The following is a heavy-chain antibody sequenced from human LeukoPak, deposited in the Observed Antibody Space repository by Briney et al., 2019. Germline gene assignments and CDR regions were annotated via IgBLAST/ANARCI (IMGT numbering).Heavy chain of an antibody. V-gene: IGHV4-59*01. CDR1: EGSISSYY. CDR3: ARGDSSGHFDS. Sequence: SETLSLTCTVSEGSISSYYWSWIRQPPGKGLEWIGYIYYSGSTNYNPSLKSRVTISVDTSKNQFSLKLSSVTAADTAVYYCARGDSSGHFDSWGQGTLVTVSS. D-gene: IGHD3-22*01. CDR2: IYYSGST. J-gene: IGHJ4*02.